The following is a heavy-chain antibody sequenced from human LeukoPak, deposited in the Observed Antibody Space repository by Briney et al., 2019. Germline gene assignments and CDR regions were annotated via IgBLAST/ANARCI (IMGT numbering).Heavy chain of an antibody. V-gene: IGHV4-59*01. CDR1: GGSISSYY. CDR3: ARVLGSTYYFDY. CDR2: IYYSGST. Sequence: NPSETLSLTCTVSGGSISSYYWSWIRQPPGKGLEWSGYIYYSGSTNYNPSLKSRVTISVDTSKNQFSLKLSSVTAADTAVYYCARVLGSTYYFDYWGQGTLVTVSS. D-gene: IGHD3-16*01. J-gene: IGHJ4*02.